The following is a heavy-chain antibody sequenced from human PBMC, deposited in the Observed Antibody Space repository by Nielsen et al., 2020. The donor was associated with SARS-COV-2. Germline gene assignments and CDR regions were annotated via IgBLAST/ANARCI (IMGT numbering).Heavy chain of an antibody. V-gene: IGHV3-66*01. J-gene: IGHJ6*02. D-gene: IGHD2-2*01. CDR3: ASDSNSYNYYYYYGMDV. Sequence: GGSLRLSCGASGFTISSSFMSWVRQAAGKGLDWVSVIYTDGSTSYADSVKGRFTVSRDNAKNSVYLQMNSLRAEDTAVYYCASDSNSYNYYYYYGMDVWGQGTTVTVSS. CDR1: GFTISSSF. CDR2: IYTDGST.